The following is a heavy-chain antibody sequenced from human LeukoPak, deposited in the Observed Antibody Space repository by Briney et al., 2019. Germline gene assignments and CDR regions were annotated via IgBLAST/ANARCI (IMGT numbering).Heavy chain of an antibody. D-gene: IGHD6-19*01. CDR3: AKASTYSSGWRLYFDY. CDR1: GFTFDDYA. J-gene: IGHJ4*02. CDR2: ISWNSGSI. V-gene: IGHV3-9*01. Sequence: GRSLRLSCAASGFTFDDYAMHWVRQAPGKGLERVSGISWNSGSIGYADSVKGRFTISRDNAKNSLYLQMNSLRAEDTALYYCAKASTYSSGWRLYFDYWGQGTLVTVSS.